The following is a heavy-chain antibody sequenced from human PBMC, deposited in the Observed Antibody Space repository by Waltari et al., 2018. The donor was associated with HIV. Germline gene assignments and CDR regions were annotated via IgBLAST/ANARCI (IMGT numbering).Heavy chain of an antibody. CDR3: AREDRVHTYAFDI. J-gene: IGHJ3*02. CDR2: IYSGGST. V-gene: IGHV3-53*01. CDR1: GFTVSSNY. Sequence: EVQLVESGGGLIQPGGSLRLSCAASGFTVSSNYMSWVRQAPGKGLEWVSVIYSGGSTYYADAVKGRFTISRDNSKNTLYLQMNSLRAEDTAVYYCAREDRVHTYAFDIWGQGTMVTVSS.